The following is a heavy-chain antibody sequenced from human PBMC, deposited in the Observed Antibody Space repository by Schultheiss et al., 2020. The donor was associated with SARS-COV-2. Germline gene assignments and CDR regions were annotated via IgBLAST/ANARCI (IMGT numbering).Heavy chain of an antibody. CDR1: GFTFSTYT. CDR2: ITSGSSSI. V-gene: IGHV3-21*01. Sequence: GGSLRLSCAASGFTFSTYTMNWVRQAPGKGLEWVSSITSGSSSIYYADSVKGRFTISRDNAKNSLYLQMNSLRAEDTAVYYCARSSGHLDYWGQGTLVTVSS. CDR3: ARSSGHLDY. D-gene: IGHD6-19*01. J-gene: IGHJ4*02.